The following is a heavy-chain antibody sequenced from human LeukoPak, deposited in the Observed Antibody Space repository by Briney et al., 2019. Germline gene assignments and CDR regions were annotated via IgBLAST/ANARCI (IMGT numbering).Heavy chain of an antibody. J-gene: IGHJ4*02. D-gene: IGHD3-16*02. V-gene: IGHV1-2*02. CDR1: GYTFTGYY. CDR2: INPNSGGT. CDR3: ARDLPPDDYVWGSYRYALYPGSFDDFDY. Sequence: GASVKVSCKASGYTFTGYYMHWVRQAPGQGLEWMGWINPNSGGTNYAQKFQGRVTMTRDTSISTAYMELSRLRSDDTAVYYCARDLPPDDYVWGSYRYALYPGSFDDFDYWGQGTLVTVSS.